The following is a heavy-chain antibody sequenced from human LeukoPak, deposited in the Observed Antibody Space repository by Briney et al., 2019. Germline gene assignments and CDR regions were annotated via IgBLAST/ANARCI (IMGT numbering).Heavy chain of an antibody. J-gene: IGHJ4*02. CDR3: ARTSRHYYGSGKNLTPWPAGLDV. Sequence: SETLSVTCTVSGGSFNDYYWTWIRQPRGKGLEWIGYSGSAKYNPSLKSRATISTDTSKRHFSLTLSNVTAADTAVYYCARTSRHYYGSGKNLTPWPAGLDVWGPGTLVTVSS. CDR2: SGSA. CDR1: GGSFNDYY. V-gene: IGHV4-59*01. D-gene: IGHD3-10*01.